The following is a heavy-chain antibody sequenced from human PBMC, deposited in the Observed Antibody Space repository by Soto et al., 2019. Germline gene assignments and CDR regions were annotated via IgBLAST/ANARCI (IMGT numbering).Heavy chain of an antibody. CDR1: GFTFSRDW. CDR2: MNGDGSEI. V-gene: IGHV3-74*01. D-gene: IGHD2-8*01. CDR3: ASGPSGNGHXSEY. J-gene: IGHJ1*01. Sequence: GGSLRLSCAASGFTFSRDWMHWVRQVPGKGLVWVSRMNGDGSEIRYADSVKGRFTMSRDNARNILYLQMNSLRVEDTALYYCASGPSGNGHXSEYWGQGTLVTVSS.